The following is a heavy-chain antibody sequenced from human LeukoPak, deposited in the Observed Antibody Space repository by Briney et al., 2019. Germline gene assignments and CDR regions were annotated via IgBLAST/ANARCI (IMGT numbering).Heavy chain of an antibody. D-gene: IGHD3-22*01. CDR1: GGSISSSSYY. J-gene: IGHJ4*02. CDR3: AGVNYYDNSGSIYFDY. CDR2: IYYSGST. V-gene: IGHV4-39*01. Sequence: SETLSLTCTVSGGSISSSSYYWGWIRQPPGKGLEWIGSIYYSGSTYYNPSLKSRVTISVDTSKNQFSLKLSSVTAADTAVYYCAGVNYYDNSGSIYFDYWGQGTLVTVSS.